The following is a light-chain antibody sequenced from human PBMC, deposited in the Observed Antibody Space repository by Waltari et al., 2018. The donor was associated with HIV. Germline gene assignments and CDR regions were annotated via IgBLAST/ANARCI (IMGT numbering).Light chain of an antibody. CDR2: YDD. CDR1: SSNIGNNA. J-gene: IGLJ2*01. Sequence: QSVLTQPPSVSEAPRQRVTISCSGSSSNIGNNAVNWYQQLPGKAPKLLIYYDDLRPSVVSERFSGSKSGTSASLAIRGLQSEDEADYYCAAWDDSLNGPVFGGGTKLTVL. V-gene: IGLV1-36*01. CDR3: AAWDDSLNGPV.